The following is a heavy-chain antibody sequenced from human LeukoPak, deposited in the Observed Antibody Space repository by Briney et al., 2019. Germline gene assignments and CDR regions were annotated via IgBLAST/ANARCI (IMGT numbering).Heavy chain of an antibody. CDR3: ARLRFLEWAFDY. J-gene: IGHJ4*02. Sequence: SETLSLTCAIDGGSFSGYYWRWIRQPPGKGLEWIGEINHSGSTNYNPSLKSRVTISVDTSKNQFSLKLSSVTAADTAVYYCARLRFLEWAFDYWGQGTLVTVSS. CDR1: GGSFSGYY. D-gene: IGHD3-3*01. CDR2: INHSGST. V-gene: IGHV4-34*01.